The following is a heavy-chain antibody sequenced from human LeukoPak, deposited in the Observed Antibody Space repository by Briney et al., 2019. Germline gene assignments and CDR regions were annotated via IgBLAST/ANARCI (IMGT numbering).Heavy chain of an antibody. CDR3: ARGVSQVRGMWFDP. D-gene: IGHD3-10*01. CDR1: SGSVSSGTYY. Sequence: SETLSLTCIVSSGSVSSGTYYWSWIRQPAGKELEWIGRIYNNWSTDYNPSLRRRVTISLDTSKNHSSLQVSSVTAADTAVYYCARGVSQVRGMWFDPWGQGTLVTVSS. V-gene: IGHV4-61*02. J-gene: IGHJ5*02. CDR2: IYNNWST.